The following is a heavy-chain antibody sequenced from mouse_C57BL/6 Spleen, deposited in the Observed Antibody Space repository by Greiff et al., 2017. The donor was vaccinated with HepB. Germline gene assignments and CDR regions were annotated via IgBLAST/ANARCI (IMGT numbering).Heavy chain of an antibody. V-gene: IGHV1-55*01. D-gene: IGHD2-10*02. CDR1: GYTFTSYW. Sequence: VQLQQPGAELVKPGASVKMSCKASGYTFTSYWITWVKQRPGQGLEWIGDIYPGSGSTNYNEKFKSKATLTVDTSSSTAYMQLSSLTSEDSAVYYCARSSYGNYGFDYWGQGTTLTVSS. CDR2: IYPGSGST. J-gene: IGHJ2*01. CDR3: ARSSYGNYGFDY.